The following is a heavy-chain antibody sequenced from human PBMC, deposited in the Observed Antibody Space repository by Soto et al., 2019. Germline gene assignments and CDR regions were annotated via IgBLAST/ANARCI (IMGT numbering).Heavy chain of an antibody. CDR2: MSSASSET. V-gene: IGHV3-21*01. CDR3: ARVAY. J-gene: IGHJ4*02. Sequence: GGSLRLSCEASGFTFTPVSMNWVRQVPGKGLEWVASMSSASSETCYADSVKARFIIPRENAQNSLFLQINTLRPEDSAIYYSARVAYWGPETQVTVSS. CDR1: GFTFTPVS.